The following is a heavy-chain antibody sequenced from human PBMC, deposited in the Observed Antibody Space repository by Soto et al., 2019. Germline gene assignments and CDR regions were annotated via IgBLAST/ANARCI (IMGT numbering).Heavy chain of an antibody. CDR2: VIPNLGVT. J-gene: IGHJ4*02. V-gene: IGHV1-69*08. CDR1: GGTLSSYT. Sequence: QVQLVQSGAEVKKPGSSVKVSCKASGGTLSSYTFSWVRQAPGQGLEWMGRVIPNLGVTNYAKKLQGRFTIVVDTSTSTVYMEMNSLRYEDTAVYYCARDKVYCIDTSCPDFDYWGQGTLVTVSS. CDR3: ARDKVYCIDTSCPDFDY. D-gene: IGHD2-15*01.